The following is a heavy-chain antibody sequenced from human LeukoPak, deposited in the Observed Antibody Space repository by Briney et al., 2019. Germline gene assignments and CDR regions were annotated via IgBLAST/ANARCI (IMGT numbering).Heavy chain of an antibody. V-gene: IGHV3-7*01. Sequence: GGSLRLSCAAPGFTFSSSWMSWVRQAPEKGLEWVAHIKQDGSQKYYVDSVRGRFTISRDNTKNSVYLQMNSLRAEDTAVYYCVSWRDSGDKNSWGQGTLVTVSS. CDR3: VSWRDSGDKNS. CDR2: IKQDGSQK. CDR1: GFTFSSSW. J-gene: IGHJ5*02. D-gene: IGHD4-23*01.